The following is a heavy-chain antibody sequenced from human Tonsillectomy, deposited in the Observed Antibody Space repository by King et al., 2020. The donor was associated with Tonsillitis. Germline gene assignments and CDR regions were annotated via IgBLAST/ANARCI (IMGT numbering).Heavy chain of an antibody. D-gene: IGHD6-13*01. V-gene: IGHV3-74*01. Sequence: VQLVESGGGLVQPGGSLRLSCAASGFTFRSYWMHWVRQAPGKGLVWVSRINTDGSSTSYADSVKGRFIISRDNAKETLYLQMNSLRAEDTAVYYCVRVEFERLVSDYWGQGTLVTVSS. CDR2: INTDGSST. CDR3: VRVEFERLVSDY. CDR1: GFTFRSYW. J-gene: IGHJ4*02.